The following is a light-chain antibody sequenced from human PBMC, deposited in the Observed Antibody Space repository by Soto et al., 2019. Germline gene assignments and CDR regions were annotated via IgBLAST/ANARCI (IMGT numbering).Light chain of an antibody. J-gene: IGLJ1*01. CDR1: SSDVGGHTF. Sequence: QSALTQPRSVSGSPGQSVTISCTGTSSDVGGHTFVSWYQLHPGTAPKLIIFDVSKRPSGVPDRFSGSKSGNTASLTISGLQAEDEADYHCCSYAGRNTYVFGTGTQLTVL. CDR2: DVS. V-gene: IGLV2-11*01. CDR3: CSYAGRNTYV.